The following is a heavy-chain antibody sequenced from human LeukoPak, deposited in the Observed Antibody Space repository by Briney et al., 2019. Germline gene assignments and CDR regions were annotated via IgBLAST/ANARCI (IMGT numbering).Heavy chain of an antibody. CDR2: ISTSSGDT. CDR1: GFRFSDHY. D-gene: IGHD6-13*01. Sequence: GESLKISCAASGFRFSDHYMSWIRQAPGKGLEWISYISTSSGDTQYADSVKGRFTISRDNAEGSLFLQMNSLRVEDTAVYYCGVAAAGNFYDGLDVWGQGTTVTVSS. CDR3: GVAAAGNFYDGLDV. V-gene: IGHV3-11*03. J-gene: IGHJ6*02.